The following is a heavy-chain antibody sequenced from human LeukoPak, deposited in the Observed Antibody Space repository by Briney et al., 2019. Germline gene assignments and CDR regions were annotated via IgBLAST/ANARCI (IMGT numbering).Heavy chain of an antibody. Sequence: GESLRLSCAASGLIFNTYWISWVRQAPGKGLEWLATINQDGSEKYYVDSVKGRFTISRDNAKNSLFLQMNSLRAEDTAVYYCTTFYTRLTDYWGQGTLVTVSS. CDR2: INQDGSEK. CDR3: TTFYTRLTDY. D-gene: IGHD2/OR15-2a*01. CDR1: GLIFNTYW. J-gene: IGHJ4*02. V-gene: IGHV3-7*05.